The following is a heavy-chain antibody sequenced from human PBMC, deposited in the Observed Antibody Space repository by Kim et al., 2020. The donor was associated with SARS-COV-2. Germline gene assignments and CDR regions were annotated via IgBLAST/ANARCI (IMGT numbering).Heavy chain of an antibody. CDR1: GFTFSSYA. Sequence: GGSLRLSCAASGFTFSSYAMSWVRQAPGKGLEWVSAISGSGGSTYYADSVKGRFTISRDNSKNTLYLQMNSLRAEDTAVYYCAKDLPWFGELIYYYGMDVWGQGTTVTVSS. D-gene: IGHD3-10*01. V-gene: IGHV3-23*01. CDR3: AKDLPWFGELIYYYGMDV. J-gene: IGHJ6*02. CDR2: ISGSGGST.